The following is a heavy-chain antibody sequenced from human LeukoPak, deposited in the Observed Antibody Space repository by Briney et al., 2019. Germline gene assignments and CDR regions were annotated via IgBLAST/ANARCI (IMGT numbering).Heavy chain of an antibody. J-gene: IGHJ4*02. Sequence: KPSETLSLTCAVYGGSFSGYYWSWIRQPPGKGLEWIGEINHSGSTNYNPSLKSRVTISVDTSKNQFSLKLSSVTAADTAVYYCARRRSRDYVWGSYRETYFDYWGQGTLVTVSS. V-gene: IGHV4-34*01. CDR3: ARRRSRDYVWGSYRETYFDY. CDR2: INHSGST. CDR1: GGSFSGYY. D-gene: IGHD3-16*02.